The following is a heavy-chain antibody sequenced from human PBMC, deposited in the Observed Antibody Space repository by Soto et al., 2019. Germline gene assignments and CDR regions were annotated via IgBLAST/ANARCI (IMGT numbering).Heavy chain of an antibody. J-gene: IGHJ5*02. CDR1: DCSMTHNY. D-gene: IGHD4-17*01. Sequence: PSVTLSLTCPFADCSMTHNYWRCIRQTPGKKLEWIGNIHYSGITNYNPSLKSRVTIPVDTSKNQFSLKLYSVTTADTAVYYCARLPWADYGAILDPWGQGTLVTVSS. CDR2: IHYSGIT. CDR3: ARLPWADYGAILDP. V-gene: IGHV4-59*01.